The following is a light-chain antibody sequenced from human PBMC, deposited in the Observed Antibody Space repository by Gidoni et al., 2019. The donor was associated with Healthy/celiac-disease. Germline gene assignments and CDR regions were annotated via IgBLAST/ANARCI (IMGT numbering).Light chain of an antibody. Sequence: SYELTQPPSLSVSPGQPASITCSADKWGDKSACWYQQKHGQSPVLVIYQDSKRPSGIPARFSGSNSGNTATLTIRGTQAMDEADYYCQAWDSSTYVVFGGGTKLTV. J-gene: IGLJ2*01. CDR1: KWGDKS. CDR2: QDS. CDR3: QAWDSSTYVV. V-gene: IGLV3-1*01.